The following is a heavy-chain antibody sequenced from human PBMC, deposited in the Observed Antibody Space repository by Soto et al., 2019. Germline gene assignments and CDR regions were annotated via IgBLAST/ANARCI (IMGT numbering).Heavy chain of an antibody. CDR2: ISGSGGST. CDR3: AKYGSGGSNGWFDP. J-gene: IGHJ5*02. V-gene: IGHV3-23*01. CDR1: GFTFSSYA. D-gene: IGHD2-15*01. Sequence: GGSLRLSCAASGFTFSSYAMSWVRQAPGRGLEWVSAISGSGGSTYYADSVKGRFTISRDNSKNTLYLQMNSLRAEDTAVYYCAKYGSGGSNGWFDPWGQGTLVTVSS.